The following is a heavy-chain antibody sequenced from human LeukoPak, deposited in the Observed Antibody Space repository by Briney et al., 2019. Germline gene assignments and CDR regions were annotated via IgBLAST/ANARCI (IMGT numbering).Heavy chain of an antibody. CDR3: AKATTVVTPHYYYYMDV. Sequence: GGSLRLSCAASGFTFSSYGMHWVRQAPGKGLEWVAVISYDGSNKYYADSVKGRFTISRDNSKNTLYLQMNSLRAEDTAVYYCAKATTVVTPHYYYYMDVWGKGTTVTVSS. CDR1: GFTFSSYG. V-gene: IGHV3-30*18. J-gene: IGHJ6*03. D-gene: IGHD4-23*01. CDR2: ISYDGSNK.